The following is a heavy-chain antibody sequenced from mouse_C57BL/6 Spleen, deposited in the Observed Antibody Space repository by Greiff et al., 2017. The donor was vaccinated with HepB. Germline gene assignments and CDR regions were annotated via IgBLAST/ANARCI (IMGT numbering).Heavy chain of an antibody. J-gene: IGHJ4*01. CDR2: IDPSDSYT. CDR1: GYTFTSYW. V-gene: IGHV1-69*01. Sequence: QVQLQQPGAELVMPGASVKLSCKASGYTFTSYWMHWVKQRPGQGLEWIGEIDPSDSYTNYNQKFKGKSTLTVDKSSRTAYMQLSSLTSEDSAVYYCATGMDYWGQGTSVTVSS. CDR3: ATGMDY.